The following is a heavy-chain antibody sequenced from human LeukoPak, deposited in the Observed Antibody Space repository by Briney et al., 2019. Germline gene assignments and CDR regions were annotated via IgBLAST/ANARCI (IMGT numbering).Heavy chain of an antibody. J-gene: IGHJ4*02. V-gene: IGHV3-30*18. CDR2: ISYDGSNK. CDR3: AKVEGYGSGTYSSHFDY. CDR1: GFTFSSYG. Sequence: TGGSLRLSCAASGFTFSSYGMHWVRQAPGKGLEWVAVISYDGSNKYYADSVKGRFTISRDNSKNTLYLQMNSLRAEDTAVYYCAKVEGYGSGTYSSHFDYWGQGTLVTVSS. D-gene: IGHD3-10*01.